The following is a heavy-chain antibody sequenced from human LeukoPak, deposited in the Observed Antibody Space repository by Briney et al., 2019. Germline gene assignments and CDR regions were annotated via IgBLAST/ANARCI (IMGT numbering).Heavy chain of an antibody. J-gene: IGHJ4*02. CDR2: INHSGST. V-gene: IGHV4-34*01. D-gene: IGHD5-18*01. Sequence: PSETLSLTCTVSGGSISSYYWSWIRQPPGKGLEWIGEINHSGSTNCNPSPKSRVTISVDTSKNQFSLKLSSVTAADTAVYYCARVVDTAMVTSGYFDYWGQGTLVTVSS. CDR3: ARVVDTAMVTSGYFDY. CDR1: GGSISSYY.